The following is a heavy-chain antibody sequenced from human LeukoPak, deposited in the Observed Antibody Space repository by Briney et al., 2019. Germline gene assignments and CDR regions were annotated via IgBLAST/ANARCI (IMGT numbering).Heavy chain of an antibody. CDR2: INSDGSST. J-gene: IGHJ3*02. CDR3: AREYYYDSSGYYLDAFDI. Sequence: VGSLRLSCAASGFTFSSYWMHWVRQAPGKGLVWVSRINSDGSSTSYADSVKGRFTISRDNAKNTLYLQMNSLRAEDTAVYYCAREYYYDSSGYYLDAFDIWGQGTMVTVSS. D-gene: IGHD3-22*01. V-gene: IGHV3-74*01. CDR1: GFTFSSYW.